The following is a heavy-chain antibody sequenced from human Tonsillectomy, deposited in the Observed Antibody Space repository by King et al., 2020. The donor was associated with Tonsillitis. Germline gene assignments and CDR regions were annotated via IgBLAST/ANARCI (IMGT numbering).Heavy chain of an antibody. V-gene: IGHV3-23*04. CDR2: ISGSGGYT. J-gene: IGHJ3*02. D-gene: IGHD6-19*01. CDR1: GFTFSSYA. Sequence: QLVQSGGGLVQPGGSLRLSCAASGFTFSSYAMNWVRPAPGKGLEWVSRISGSGGYTYYAESVKGRFTISRDNSKNTLYLEMNSLRAEDTAVYYCAKASRLAQGFDAFDIWGRGTMVTVSS. CDR3: AKASRLAQGFDAFDI.